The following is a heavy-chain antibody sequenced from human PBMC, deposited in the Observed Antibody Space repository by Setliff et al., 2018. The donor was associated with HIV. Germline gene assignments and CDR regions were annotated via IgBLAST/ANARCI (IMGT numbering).Heavy chain of an antibody. CDR2: LSPSGTT. D-gene: IGHD4-17*01. J-gene: IGHJ4*02. CDR3: ASFFVTTVTNQDY. Sequence: SETLSLTCAVYNASFSDYFWAWIRQPPGKGLEWIGELSPSGTTRSNPSLQSRVTISLDTSNNQFSLKLTSVTAADTAMYYCASFFVTTVTNQDYWGQGTPVTGSS. V-gene: IGHV4-34*01. CDR1: NASFSDYF.